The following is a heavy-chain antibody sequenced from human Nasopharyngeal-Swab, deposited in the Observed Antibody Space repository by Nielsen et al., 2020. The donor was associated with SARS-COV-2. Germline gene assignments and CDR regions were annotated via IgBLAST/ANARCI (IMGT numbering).Heavy chain of an antibody. J-gene: IGHJ4*02. V-gene: IGHV3-48*02. Sequence: GASLKISCAASEFTMSRNGMHWVRQAPGKGLEWVAYISSSSSTSYYADSVKGRFTISRDNPENSLYLQMNSLRDEDTALYYCARDVAIVGATLENWGQGTLVTVSS. CDR1: EFTMSRNG. D-gene: IGHD1-26*01. CDR3: ARDVAIVGATLEN. CDR2: ISSSSSTS.